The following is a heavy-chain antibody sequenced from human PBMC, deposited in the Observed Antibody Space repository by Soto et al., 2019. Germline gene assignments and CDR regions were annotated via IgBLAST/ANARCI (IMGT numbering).Heavy chain of an antibody. D-gene: IGHD2-15*01. CDR1: GGSISSGGYS. V-gene: IGHV4-30-2*01. Sequence: PSETLSLTCAFSGGSISSGGYSCSWIRQPPGKGLEWIGYIYHSGSTYYNPSLKSRVTISVDRSKNQFSLKLSSVTAADTAVYYCARVAVVAAMNWFDPWGQGTLVTVSS. J-gene: IGHJ5*02. CDR2: IYHSGST. CDR3: ARVAVVAAMNWFDP.